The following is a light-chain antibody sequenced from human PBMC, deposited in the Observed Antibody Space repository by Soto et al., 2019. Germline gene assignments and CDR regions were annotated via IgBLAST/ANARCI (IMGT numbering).Light chain of an antibody. CDR3: QQYKT. CDR2: GAS. Sequence: EIVLSQSPATLPVSPGERAALSCRASQSIRSNLPWYQQKPGQAPRLLIYGASTRATGIPDRFSASGSGTDFTLTIRRLEPEDVAVYYCQQYKTVGQGTKVEIK. J-gene: IGKJ1*01. V-gene: IGKV3D-15*01. CDR1: QSIRSN.